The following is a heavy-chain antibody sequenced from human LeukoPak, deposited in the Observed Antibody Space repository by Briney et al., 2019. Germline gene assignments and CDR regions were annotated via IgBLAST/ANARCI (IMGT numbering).Heavy chain of an antibody. D-gene: IGHD6-13*01. CDR3: ARVGIAAAGTYLDY. CDR1: GYTFTSYD. J-gene: IGHJ4*02. Sequence: GASVKVSCKASGYTFTSYDINWVRQAPGQGLEWMGGIIPIFGTANYAQKFQGRVTITADESTSTAYMELSSLRSEDTAVYYCARVGIAAAGTYLDYWGQGTLVTVSS. CDR2: IIPIFGTA. V-gene: IGHV1-69*13.